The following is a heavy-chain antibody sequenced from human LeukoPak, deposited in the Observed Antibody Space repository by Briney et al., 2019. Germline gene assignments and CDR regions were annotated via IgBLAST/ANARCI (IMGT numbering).Heavy chain of an antibody. CDR2: INPNSGGT. J-gene: IGHJ6*03. D-gene: IGHD3-3*01. V-gene: IGHV1-2*02. CDR3: ARDQGYYDFWSGYDYYYYMDV. Sequence: ASVKVSCKASGYTFTGYYMHWVRQAPGQGLAWMGWINPNSGGTNYAQKFQGRVTMTRDTSISTAYMELSRLRSDDTAVYYCARDQGYYDFWSGYDYYYYMDVWGKGTTVTVSS. CDR1: GYTFTGYY.